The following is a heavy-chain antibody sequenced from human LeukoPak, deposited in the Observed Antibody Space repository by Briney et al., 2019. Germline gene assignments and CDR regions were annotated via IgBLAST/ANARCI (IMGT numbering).Heavy chain of an antibody. CDR2: IYYSGST. CDR3: ARAGPLRQPDY. D-gene: IGHD3-16*01. V-gene: IGHV4-31*03. J-gene: IGHJ4*02. Sequence: PSETLSLTCTVSGGSISSGGYYWSWIRQHPGKGLEWIGYIYYSGSTYYNPSLKSRVTISVDTSKNQLSLKLSSVTAADTAVYYCARAGPLRQPDYWGQGTLVTVSS. CDR1: GGSISSGGYY.